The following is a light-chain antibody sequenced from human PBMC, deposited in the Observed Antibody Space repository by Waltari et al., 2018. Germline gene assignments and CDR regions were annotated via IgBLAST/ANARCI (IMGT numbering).Light chain of an antibody. CDR1: QSIHNY. V-gene: IGKV3-11*01. Sequence: DIVLTPDPYTLSLSPGERATLSCRASQSIHNYLAWYQQKPGQAPRLLIYDTSNRATGISARFSGSGFGTDFTLTISSLEPEDFAVYYCQQRRNWPLTFGGGTKVEIK. CDR2: DTS. CDR3: QQRRNWPLT. J-gene: IGKJ4*01.